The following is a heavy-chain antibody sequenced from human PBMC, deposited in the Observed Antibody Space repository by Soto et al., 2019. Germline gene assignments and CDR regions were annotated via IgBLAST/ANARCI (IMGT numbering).Heavy chain of an antibody. Sequence: QVQLQESGPGLVKPSQTLSLTCTVSGGSISSGHYYWSWIRQPPGKGLEWFGYIYYSGSTYYNPSLKSRVTISVDTSKNQFSRKLSSVTAADTAVYYWARALRFLEWRFDYWGQGTLVTVSS. CDR3: ARALRFLEWRFDY. CDR1: GGSISSGHYY. D-gene: IGHD3-3*01. CDR2: IYYSGST. V-gene: IGHV4-30-4*01. J-gene: IGHJ4*02.